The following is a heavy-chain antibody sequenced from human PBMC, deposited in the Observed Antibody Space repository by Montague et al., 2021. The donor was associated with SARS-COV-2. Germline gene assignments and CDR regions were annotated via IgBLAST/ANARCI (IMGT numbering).Heavy chain of an antibody. CDR2: INHSGST. CDR1: GGSFSGYY. J-gene: IGHJ6*03. D-gene: IGHD6-6*01. V-gene: IGHV4-34*01. Sequence: SETLSLTCAVYGGSFSGYYWSWIRQPPGKGLEWIGEINHSGSTNYNPSLESRVTISMDTSKNQFSLKLSSVTAADTAVYYCARGVRQLGVRYYYYYIDVWDKGTTVTVSS. CDR3: ARGVRQLGVRYYYYYIDV.